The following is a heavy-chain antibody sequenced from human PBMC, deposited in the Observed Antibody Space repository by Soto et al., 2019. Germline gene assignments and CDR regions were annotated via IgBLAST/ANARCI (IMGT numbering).Heavy chain of an antibody. Sequence: GGSLRLSCAASGFTFSSYWMHWVRQAPGKGLVWVSRINSDGSSTSYADSVKVRFTISRDNAKNTLYLQMISRRAEDTAVYYWARDRNGDRPQDAVDIWGQGTMVTVSS. J-gene: IGHJ3*02. CDR1: GFTFSSYW. CDR3: ARDRNGDRPQDAVDI. V-gene: IGHV3-74*01. CDR2: INSDGSST. D-gene: IGHD7-27*01.